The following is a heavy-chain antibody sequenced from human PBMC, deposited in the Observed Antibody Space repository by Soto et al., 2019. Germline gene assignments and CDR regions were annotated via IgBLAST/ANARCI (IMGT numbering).Heavy chain of an antibody. CDR2: TIPILDIT. J-gene: IGHJ6*02. D-gene: IGHD3-22*01. CDR1: GGTFSSHT. Sequence: QVQLVQSGAEVKKPGSSLKVSCKASGGTFSSHTISWVRLAPGQGLEWMGRTIPILDITNYAQNFQGRVRLTADKSTGTASMELSSLRSEDTAVYYCGISRYDSNFYYYGMDVWGQGTTVTVSS. V-gene: IGHV1-69*02. CDR3: GISRYDSNFYYYGMDV.